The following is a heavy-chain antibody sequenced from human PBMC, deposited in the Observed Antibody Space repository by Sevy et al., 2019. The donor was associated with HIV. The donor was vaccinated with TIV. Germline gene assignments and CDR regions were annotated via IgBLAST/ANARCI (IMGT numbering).Heavy chain of an antibody. CDR1: GGSISSGDYY. CDR3: ARGGVVTAISWYFDY. Sequence: SETLSLTCTVSGGSISSGDYYWSWIRQPPGKGLERIGYIYYSGSTYYNPSLKSRVTISVDTSKNQFSLKLSSVTAADTAVYYCARGGVVTAISWYFDYWGQGTLVTVPS. D-gene: IGHD2-21*02. J-gene: IGHJ4*02. V-gene: IGHV4-30-4*01. CDR2: IYYSGST.